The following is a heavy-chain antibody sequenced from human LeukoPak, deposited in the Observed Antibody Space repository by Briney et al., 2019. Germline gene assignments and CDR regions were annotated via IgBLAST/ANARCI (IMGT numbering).Heavy chain of an antibody. D-gene: IGHD3-10*01. Sequence: SETLSLTCTVSGGSISSYYWSWIRQPAGKGLEWIGYIYYSGSTNYNPSLTSRVTISVATSKKQFSLKLSSVTAADTAVYYCARSPGAGFGELSHWFEPWGQGTLVTVSS. CDR2: IYYSGST. V-gene: IGHV4-59*08. J-gene: IGHJ5*02. CDR3: ARSPGAGFGELSHWFEP. CDR1: GGSISSYY.